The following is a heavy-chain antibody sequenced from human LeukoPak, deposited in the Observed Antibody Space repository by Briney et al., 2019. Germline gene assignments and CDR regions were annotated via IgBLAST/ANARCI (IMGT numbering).Heavy chain of an antibody. CDR2: ISGSGGST. CDR1: GFTFSSYA. D-gene: IGHD3-3*01. Sequence: PGGSLRLSCAASGFTFSSYAMSWVRQAPGKGLEWVSAISGSGGSTYYADSVKGRFTISRDNSMNTLYLQMNSLRAEDTAVYYCAVSRAIFGVVIDYWAQGTLVTVSS. CDR3: AVSRAIFGVVIDY. J-gene: IGHJ4*02. V-gene: IGHV3-23*01.